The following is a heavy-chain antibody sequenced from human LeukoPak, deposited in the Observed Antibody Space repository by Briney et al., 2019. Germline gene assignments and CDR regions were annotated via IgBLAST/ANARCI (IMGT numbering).Heavy chain of an antibody. CDR1: GFTFSGSA. CDR3: TRRSLWD. D-gene: IGHD3-10*01. J-gene: IGHJ4*02. Sequence: GGSLRLSCVASGFTFSGSAIHWVRQASGKGLEWVGRIRSKGNNYATTYAASMKGRVTFSRDDSKNTAYLQMNRLKTEDTAVYYCTRRSLWDWGQGTLVTASS. CDR2: IRSKGNNYAT. V-gene: IGHV3-73*01.